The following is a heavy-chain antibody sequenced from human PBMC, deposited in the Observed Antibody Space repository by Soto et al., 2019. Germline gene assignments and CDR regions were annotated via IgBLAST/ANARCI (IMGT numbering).Heavy chain of an antibody. J-gene: IGHJ6*02. Sequence: RLSCAASGFTFSSYAMHWVRQAPGKGLEWVAVISYDGSNKYYADSVKGRFTISRDNSKNTLYLQMNSLRAEDTAVYYCARTPYPVGAGGMDVWGQGTTVTVSS. V-gene: IGHV3-30-3*01. CDR1: GFTFSSYA. D-gene: IGHD3-16*01. CDR3: ARTPYPVGAGGMDV. CDR2: ISYDGSNK.